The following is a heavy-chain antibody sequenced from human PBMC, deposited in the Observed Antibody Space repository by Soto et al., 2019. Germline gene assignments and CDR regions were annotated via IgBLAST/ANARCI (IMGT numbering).Heavy chain of an antibody. Sequence: QVQLVQSGAEVKKPGASVKVSCKASGYTFTSYDINWVRQATGQGLEWMGWMNPNSGNTGYAQKLQGRVTMTRNTSISTAYMELSSMRSEDTAVYYCASADYYDRSGYLLHCGYWGQGTLVTVSS. V-gene: IGHV1-8*01. CDR1: GYTFTSYD. CDR3: ASADYYDRSGYLLHCGY. CDR2: MNPNSGNT. J-gene: IGHJ4*02. D-gene: IGHD3-22*01.